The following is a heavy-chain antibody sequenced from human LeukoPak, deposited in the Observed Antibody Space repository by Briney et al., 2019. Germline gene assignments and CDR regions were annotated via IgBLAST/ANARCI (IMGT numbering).Heavy chain of an antibody. Sequence: GGSLRLSCAASGFTFSSYAMSWVRQAPGKGLEWVSAISGSGGSTYYADSVKGRFTISRDNSKSTLYLQMNSLRDEDTAVYYCARALTTVTNAAGYWGQGTLVTVSS. CDR1: GFTFSSYA. D-gene: IGHD4-11*01. CDR2: ISGSGGST. J-gene: IGHJ4*02. V-gene: IGHV3-23*01. CDR3: ARALTTVTNAAGY.